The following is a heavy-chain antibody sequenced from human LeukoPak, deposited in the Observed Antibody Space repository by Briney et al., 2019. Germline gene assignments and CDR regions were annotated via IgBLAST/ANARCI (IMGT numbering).Heavy chain of an antibody. D-gene: IGHD6-6*01. CDR1: GFTFSSYA. J-gene: IGHJ3*02. Sequence: GGSLKLSCAASGFTFSSYAMSWVRQAPGKGLEWFSANSGSGGSTYYADSVKGRFTISRDNSKNTLYMQMNSLRAEDTAVYYCAKDRLEYSSSYDAFDIWGQGTMVTVSS. CDR2: NSGSGGST. CDR3: AKDRLEYSSSYDAFDI. V-gene: IGHV3-23*01.